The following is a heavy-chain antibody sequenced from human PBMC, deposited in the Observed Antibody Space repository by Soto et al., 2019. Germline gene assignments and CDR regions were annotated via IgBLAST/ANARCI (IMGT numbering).Heavy chain of an antibody. J-gene: IGHJ6*02. CDR1: GGSFSGYY. V-gene: IGHV4-34*01. CDR2: INHSGST. CDR3: ASAHEADYYYYGMDV. Sequence: PSETLSLTCAVYGGSFSGYYWSWIRQPPGKGLEWIGEINHSGSTNYNPSLKSRVTISVDTSKNQFSLKLSSVTAADTAVYYCASAHEADYYYYGMDVRGQGTTVTVSS.